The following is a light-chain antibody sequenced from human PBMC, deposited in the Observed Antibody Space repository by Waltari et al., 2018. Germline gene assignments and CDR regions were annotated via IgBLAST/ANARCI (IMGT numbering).Light chain of an antibody. CDR3: AACDDRLNSWV. V-gene: IGLV1-47*01. CDR1: TSNVEELH. CDR2: RDK. J-gene: IGLJ3*02. Sequence: QSVLTQPPSVSGTPGQRVTISCSGSTSNVEELHVFWYKQLPGTAPTLLTYRDKQRPSGFPARFAGSKSGASAFLAISGLRSEDEATYHCAACDDRLNSWVFGGGTNLTVL.